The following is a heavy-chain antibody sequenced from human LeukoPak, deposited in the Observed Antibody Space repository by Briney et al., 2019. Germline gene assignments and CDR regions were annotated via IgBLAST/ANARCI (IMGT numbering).Heavy chain of an antibody. Sequence: SGTLSLTCTVSGGSISSSSYYWGWIRQPPGKGLEWIGSIYYSGSTYYNPSLKSRVTISVDTSKNQFSLKLSSVTAADTAVYYCASLNSGSYHPRYTTSYYYYYMDVWGKGTTVTISS. J-gene: IGHJ6*03. D-gene: IGHD3-10*01. CDR2: IYYSGST. CDR3: ASLNSGSYHPRYTTSYYYYYMDV. CDR1: GGSISSSSYY. V-gene: IGHV4-39*01.